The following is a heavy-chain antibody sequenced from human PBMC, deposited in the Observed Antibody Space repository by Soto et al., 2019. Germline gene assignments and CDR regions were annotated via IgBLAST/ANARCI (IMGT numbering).Heavy chain of an antibody. CDR1: GGTFSSYA. CDR3: ARSVDTAMATPPDDYYYYYCMDV. Sequence: QVQLVQSGAEVKKPGSSVKVSCKASGGTFSSYAISWVRQAPGQGLEWMGGIIPIFGTANYAQKFQGRVTITADESTSTAYMELSSLRSEDTAVYYCARSVDTAMATPPDDYYYYYCMDVWGQGTTVTVSS. J-gene: IGHJ6*02. D-gene: IGHD5-18*01. CDR2: IIPIFGTA. V-gene: IGHV1-69*12.